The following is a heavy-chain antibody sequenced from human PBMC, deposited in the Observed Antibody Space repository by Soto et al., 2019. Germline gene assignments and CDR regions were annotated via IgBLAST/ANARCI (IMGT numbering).Heavy chain of an antibody. CDR3: ARDRAYSSSSWWCDP. J-gene: IGHJ5*02. D-gene: IGHD6-6*01. Sequence: QVQLVQSGAEVKKPGASVKVSCKASGYTFTSYAMHWVRQAPGQRLEWMGWINAGNGNTKYSQKFQGRVTITRDTSASTAYRELSSLRSEDTAVYYCARDRAYSSSSWWCDPWGQGTLVTVSS. CDR1: GYTFTSYA. CDR2: INAGNGNT. V-gene: IGHV1-3*01.